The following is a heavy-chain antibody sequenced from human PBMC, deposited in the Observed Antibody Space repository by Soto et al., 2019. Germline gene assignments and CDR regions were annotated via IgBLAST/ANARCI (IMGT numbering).Heavy chain of an antibody. V-gene: IGHV3-23*01. Sequence: GGSLRLSCAASGFTFSNFDMSWVRQAPGKGLEWVSGISGGGGSTYYADSVQGRFTISRDNSKNTLSLQMNSLRAEDTAIYYCANHRGFLVTQYFFDYWGQGTLVTVSS. CDR2: ISGGGGST. CDR3: ANHRGFLVTQYFFDY. J-gene: IGHJ4*02. D-gene: IGHD2-21*02. CDR1: GFTFSNFD.